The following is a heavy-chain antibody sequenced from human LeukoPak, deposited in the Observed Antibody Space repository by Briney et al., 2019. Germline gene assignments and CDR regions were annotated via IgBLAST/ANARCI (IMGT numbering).Heavy chain of an antibody. J-gene: IGHJ4*02. CDR1: GFTFSSYG. V-gene: IGHV3-7*01. Sequence: GGSLRLSCAASGFTFSSYGMHWVRQAPGKGLEWVANIDQDGSGKIYVDSVKGRFTISRDNAKKSLYLQMNSLRPEDSALYYCVRDQGAAGDSWGQGTLVLVSS. D-gene: IGHD6-13*01. CDR3: VRDQGAAGDS. CDR2: IDQDGSGK.